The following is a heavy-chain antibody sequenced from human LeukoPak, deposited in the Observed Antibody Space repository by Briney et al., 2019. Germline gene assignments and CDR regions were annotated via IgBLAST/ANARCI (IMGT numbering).Heavy chain of an antibody. CDR3: ARGRLGYCSSTSCYRYYYYYMDV. CDR2: IIPIFGTA. CDR1: GGTFSSYA. J-gene: IGHJ6*03. V-gene: IGHV1-69*05. Sequence: SVKVSCKASGGTFSSYAISWVRQAPGQGLEWMGGIIPIFGTANYAQKFQGRVTMTRDTSISTAYMELSRLRSDDTAVYYCARGRLGYCSSTSCYRYYYYYMDVWGKGTTVTVSS. D-gene: IGHD2-2*01.